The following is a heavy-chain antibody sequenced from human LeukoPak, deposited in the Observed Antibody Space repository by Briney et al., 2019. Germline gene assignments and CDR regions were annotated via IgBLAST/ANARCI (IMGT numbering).Heavy chain of an antibody. J-gene: IGHJ4*02. D-gene: IGHD6-13*01. CDR1: GFTFSSYW. CDR2: IKQDGSEK. V-gene: IGHV3-7*03. CDR3: ATGVIAAAGTADF. Sequence: GGSLRLSCAASGFTFSSYWMTWVRQAPGKGLEWVANIKQDGSEKYYVDSVKGRFTISRDNAKNSLYLQMNSLRAEDTAVYYCATGVIAAAGTADFWGQGTLVTVSS.